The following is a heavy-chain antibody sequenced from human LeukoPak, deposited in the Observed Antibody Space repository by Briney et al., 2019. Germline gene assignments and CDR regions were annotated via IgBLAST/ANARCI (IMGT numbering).Heavy chain of an antibody. CDR1: GYTFTSYG. J-gene: IGHJ4*02. CDR3: ARDRPAAYYYDSSGYSSGDFDY. D-gene: IGHD3-22*01. CDR2: ISACSGNT. Sequence: GASVKLSCKASGYTFTSYGISWVRQAPGQGLEWMGWISACSGNTNYAENVQGRVTMTTDTSTSTAYLELRSLRSDDTAVYYCARDRPAAYYYDSSGYSSGDFDYWGQGTLVTVSS. V-gene: IGHV1-18*01.